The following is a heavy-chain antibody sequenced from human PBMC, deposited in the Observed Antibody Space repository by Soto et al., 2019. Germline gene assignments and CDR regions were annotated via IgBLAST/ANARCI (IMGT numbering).Heavy chain of an antibody. CDR2: INPNSGGT. CDR1: GYTFTGYY. Sequence: ASVKVSCKASGYTFTGYYMHWVRQAPGQGLEWMGWINPNSGGTNYAQKFQGRVTMTRDTSISTAYMELSRLRSDDTAVYYCARDRGYSSSWYSSYYYYGMDVWGQGTTVTVSS. J-gene: IGHJ6*02. D-gene: IGHD6-13*01. V-gene: IGHV1-2*02. CDR3: ARDRGYSSSWYSSYYYYGMDV.